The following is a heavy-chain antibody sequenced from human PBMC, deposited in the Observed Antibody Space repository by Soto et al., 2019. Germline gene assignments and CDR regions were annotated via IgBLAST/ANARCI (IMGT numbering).Heavy chain of an antibody. J-gene: IGHJ6*03. CDR2: IIPILGIA. V-gene: IGHV1-69*02. CDR3: ATPSRDCSSTSCYAGYYYYMDV. CDR1: GGTFSSYT. Sequence: QVQLVQSGAEVKKPGSSVKVSCKASGGTFSSYTISWVRQAPGQGLEWMGRIIPILGIANYAQKFQGRVTITADKSTSTAYIELSSLRSEDTAVYYCATPSRDCSSTSCYAGYYYYMDVWGKGTTVTVSS. D-gene: IGHD2-2*01.